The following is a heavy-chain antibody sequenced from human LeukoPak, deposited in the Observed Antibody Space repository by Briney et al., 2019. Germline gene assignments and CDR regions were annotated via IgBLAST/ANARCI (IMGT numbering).Heavy chain of an antibody. CDR2: INSDGSST. D-gene: IGHD3-16*01. Sequence: GGSLRPSCAASGFTFSSYWMHWVRQAPGKGLVWVSRINSDGSSTSYADSVKGRFTISRDNAKNTLYLQMNSLRAEDTAVYYCTTGPLRLGELVVDYWGQGTLVTVSS. CDR3: TTGPLRLGELVVDY. J-gene: IGHJ4*02. V-gene: IGHV3-74*01. CDR1: GFTFSSYW.